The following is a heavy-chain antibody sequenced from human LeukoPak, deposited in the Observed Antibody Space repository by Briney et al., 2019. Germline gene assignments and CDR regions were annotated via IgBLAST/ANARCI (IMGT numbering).Heavy chain of an antibody. D-gene: IGHD5-18*01. Sequence: GGSLRLSCAASGFTFSTYSMTWVRQTPGKGLEWVSSISSRSTYIYYADSVKGRFTISRDNAKNSLYLQMNSLRVEDTAVYYCAREPTAMILWGQGTLVTVSS. CDR2: ISSRSTYI. CDR3: AREPTAMIL. V-gene: IGHV3-21*01. CDR1: GFTFSTYS. J-gene: IGHJ4*02.